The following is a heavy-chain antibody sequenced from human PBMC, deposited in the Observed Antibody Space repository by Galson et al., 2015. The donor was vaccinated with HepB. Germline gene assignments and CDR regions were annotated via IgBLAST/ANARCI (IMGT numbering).Heavy chain of an antibody. J-gene: IGHJ3*02. V-gene: IGHV4-39*01. CDR1: GGSISSSSYY. CDR2: IYYSGST. D-gene: IGHD2-15*01. Sequence: ETLSLTCTVSGGSISSSSYYWGWIRQPPGKGLEWIGSIYYSGSTYYNPSLKSRVTISVDTSKNQFSLKLNSVTAADTAVYYCARSPNRSLDAFDIWGQETMVTFSS. CDR3: ARSPNRSLDAFDI.